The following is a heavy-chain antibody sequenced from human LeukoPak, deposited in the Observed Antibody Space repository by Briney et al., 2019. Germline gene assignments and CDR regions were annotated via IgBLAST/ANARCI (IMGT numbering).Heavy chain of an antibody. CDR2: INPNSGGT. CDR3: ARSGWRGYSYGYAFDP. CDR1: GYTFTGYY. Sequence: GASVKVSCKASGYTFTGYYVHWVRQAPGQGLEWMGWINPNSGGTNYAQKFQGRVTMTRDTSISTAYMELSRLRSDDTAVYYCARSGWRGYSYGYAFDPWGQGTLVTVSS. D-gene: IGHD5-18*01. J-gene: IGHJ5*02. V-gene: IGHV1-2*02.